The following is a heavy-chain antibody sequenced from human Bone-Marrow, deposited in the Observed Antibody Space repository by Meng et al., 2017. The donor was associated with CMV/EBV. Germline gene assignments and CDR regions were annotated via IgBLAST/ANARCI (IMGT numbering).Heavy chain of an antibody. J-gene: IGHJ4*02. Sequence: GGSLRLSCAASGFTFSSYSMNWVRQAPGKGLEWVSYISSSSSTIYYADSVKGRFTVSRDNAKNSLYLQMNSLRAEDTAVYYCARAYPSRGFDYWGQGTLVTVSS. CDR1: GFTFSSYS. CDR2: ISSSSSTI. V-gene: IGHV3-48*04. D-gene: IGHD3-16*01. CDR3: ARAYPSRGFDY.